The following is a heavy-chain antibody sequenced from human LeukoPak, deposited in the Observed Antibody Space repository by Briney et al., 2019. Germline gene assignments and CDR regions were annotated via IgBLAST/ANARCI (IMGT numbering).Heavy chain of an antibody. CDR3: ARGGSGSYYSAIFDY. Sequence: ASVKVSCTASGGTFSSYAISWVRQAPGQGLEWMGGIIPIFGTANYAQKFQGRVTITADESTSTAYMELSSLRSEDTAVYYCARGGSGSYYSAIFDYWGQGTLVTASS. CDR1: GGTFSSYA. V-gene: IGHV1-69*13. J-gene: IGHJ4*02. D-gene: IGHD1-26*01. CDR2: IIPIFGTA.